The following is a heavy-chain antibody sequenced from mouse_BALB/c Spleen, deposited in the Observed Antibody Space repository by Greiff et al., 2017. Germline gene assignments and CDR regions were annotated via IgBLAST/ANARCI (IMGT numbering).Heavy chain of an antibody. D-gene: IGHD1-1*01. Sequence: EVKVVESGGGLVKPGGSLKLSCAASGFTFSSYTMSWVRQTPEKRLEWVATISSGGSYTYYPDSVKGRFTISRDNAKNTLYLQMSSLKSEDTAMYYCTRDGSSYGWYFDVWGAGTTVTVSS. V-gene: IGHV5-6-4*01. CDR2: ISSGGSYT. CDR1: GFTFSSYT. CDR3: TRDGSSYGWYFDV. J-gene: IGHJ1*01.